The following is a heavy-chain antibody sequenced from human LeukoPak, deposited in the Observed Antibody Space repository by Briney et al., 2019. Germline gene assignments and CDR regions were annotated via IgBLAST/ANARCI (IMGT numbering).Heavy chain of an antibody. CDR3: ASNGDYGPFDY. CDR2: INPSGGST. CDR1: GYTFTGYY. D-gene: IGHD4-17*01. J-gene: IGHJ4*02. Sequence: ASVKVSCKASGYTFTGYYMHWVRQAPGQGLEWMGIINPSGGSTSYAQKFQGRVTMTEDTSTDTAYMELSSLRSEDTAVYYCASNGDYGPFDYWGQGTLVTVSS. V-gene: IGHV1-46*03.